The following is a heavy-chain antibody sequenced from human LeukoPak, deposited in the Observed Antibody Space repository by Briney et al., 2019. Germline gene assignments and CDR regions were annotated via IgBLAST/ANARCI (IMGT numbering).Heavy chain of an antibody. V-gene: IGHV3-21*01. CDR1: GFTFNDYW. D-gene: IGHD6-13*01. CDR2: ISSSSSYM. CDR3: ARGGYSSSWYHDS. J-gene: IGHJ4*02. Sequence: GGSLRLSCAASGFTFNDYWMNWVRQAPGKGLEWVSSISSSSSYMYYADSVKGRFTISRDNAKNSLYMQVNSLRAEDTAVYYCARGGYSSSWYHDSWGQGTLVTVSS.